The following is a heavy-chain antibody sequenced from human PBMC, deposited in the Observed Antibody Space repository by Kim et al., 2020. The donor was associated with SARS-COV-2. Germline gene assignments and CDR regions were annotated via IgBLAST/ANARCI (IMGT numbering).Heavy chain of an antibody. J-gene: IGHJ5*02. CDR2: IYYDGINK. V-gene: IGHV3-33*01. CDR3: ARDSLNGVGSGMLHNWFDP. Sequence: GGSLRLSCVGSGFSFRNYGIHWVRQAPGKGLEWGAVIYYDGINKFYGDSVEGRFTISRDDSRNTVYLQITSVRVEDTALYYCARDSLNGVGSGMLHNWFDPWVQGTLVTVSS. CDR1: GFSFRNYG. D-gene: IGHD3-10*01.